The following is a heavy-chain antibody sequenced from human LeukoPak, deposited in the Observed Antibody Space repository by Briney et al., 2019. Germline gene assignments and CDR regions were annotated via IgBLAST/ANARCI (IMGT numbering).Heavy chain of an antibody. J-gene: IGHJ6*03. V-gene: IGHV1-69*06. D-gene: IGHD6-6*01. Sequence: ASVKVSCKASGGTFSSYAISWVRQAPGQGLEWMGGIIPIFGTANYAQKFQGRVTITADKSTSTAYMELSSLRSEDTAVYYCAASIAARGYYYYYYMDVWGKGTTVTVSS. CDR2: IIPIFGTA. CDR1: GGTFSSYA. CDR3: AASIAARGYYYYYYMDV.